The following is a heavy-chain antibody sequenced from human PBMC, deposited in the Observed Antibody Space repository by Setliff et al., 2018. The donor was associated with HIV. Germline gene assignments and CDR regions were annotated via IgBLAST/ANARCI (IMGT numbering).Heavy chain of an antibody. CDR1: GGFISNFY. CDR2: IYNSGVT. V-gene: IGHV4-59*12. CDR3: ARNGPTKIPYDV. Sequence: SETLSLTCTVSGGFISNFYWRWIRQTPGKGLEWIGHIYNSGVTNYNPSLKSRVTISLATSKNQFSLNLRSVTATDTAVYYCARNGPTKIPYDVWGRGTLVTVSS. D-gene: IGHD2-8*01. J-gene: IGHJ2*01.